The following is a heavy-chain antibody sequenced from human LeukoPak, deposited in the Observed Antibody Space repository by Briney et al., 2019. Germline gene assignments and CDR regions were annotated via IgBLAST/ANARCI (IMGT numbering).Heavy chain of an antibody. J-gene: IGHJ4*02. V-gene: IGHV3-23*01. CDR3: AKSTVRMAAAGDFDY. CDR2: IGTTGTST. CDR1: GITFSNYV. Sequence: GGSLRLSCAASGITFSNYVMSWVRLAPGRGLEWVSGIGTTGTSTYYADSVKGRFTISRDNSWNTLYLQMNSLRADDTAVYYCAKSTVRMAAAGDFDYWGQGTLVTVSS. D-gene: IGHD6-13*01.